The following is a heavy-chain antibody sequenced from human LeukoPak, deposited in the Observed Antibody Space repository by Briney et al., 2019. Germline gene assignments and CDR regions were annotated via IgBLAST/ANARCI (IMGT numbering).Heavy chain of an antibody. Sequence: SETLSLTCTVSGGSISSHYWSWIRQPPGKGLEWIGYIYYSGSTNYNPSLKSRVTISVDTSKNQFSLKLSSVTAADTAVYYCARAPVGATYRSYYYYYYYVDVWGKGTTVTVSS. CDR3: ARAPVGATYRSYYYYYYYVDV. V-gene: IGHV4-59*11. D-gene: IGHD1-26*01. CDR2: IYYSGST. CDR1: GGSISSHY. J-gene: IGHJ6*03.